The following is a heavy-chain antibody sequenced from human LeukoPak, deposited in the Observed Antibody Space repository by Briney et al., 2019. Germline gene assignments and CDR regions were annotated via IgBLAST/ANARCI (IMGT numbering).Heavy chain of an antibody. D-gene: IGHD6-19*01. V-gene: IGHV4-4*02. Sequence: SGTLSLTCAVSGGSISSSNWWSWVRQPPGKGLEWIGEIYHSGSTNYNPSLKSRVTISVDKSKNQFSLKLSSVTAADTAVYYCARDPRGGYSSLPGYYFDYWGQGTLVTVSS. CDR1: GGSISSSNW. CDR2: IYHSGST. CDR3: ARDPRGGYSSLPGYYFDY. J-gene: IGHJ4*02.